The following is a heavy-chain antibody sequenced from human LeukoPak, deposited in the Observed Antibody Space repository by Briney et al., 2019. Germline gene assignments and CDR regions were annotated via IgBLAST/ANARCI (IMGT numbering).Heavy chain of an antibody. Sequence: PGGSLRLSCAASGFTFSSYGMNWVRQAPGKGLEWVSYISSSGSTIYYADSVKGRFTISRDNAKNSLYLQMNSLRAEDTAVYYCAVTWFPYYFDYWGQGTLVTVSS. CDR1: GFTFSSYG. CDR2: ISSSGSTI. J-gene: IGHJ4*02. V-gene: IGHV3-48*03. D-gene: IGHD3-10*01. CDR3: AVTWFPYYFDY.